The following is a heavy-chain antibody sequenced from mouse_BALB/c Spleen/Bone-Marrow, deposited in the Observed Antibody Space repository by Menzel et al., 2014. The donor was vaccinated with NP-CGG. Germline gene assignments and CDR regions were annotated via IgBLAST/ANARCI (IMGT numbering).Heavy chain of an antibody. V-gene: IGHV4-1*02. CDR3: ARQGYRYHLRVYAMDY. Sequence: EVKVVESGGGLVQPGGSLKLSCGASGFDFSSYWMSWVRQAPGKGLEWIGEINPDSSTINYTPSLKVKFIISRDNAKNTLYLQMSKVRSEDTALYYWARQGYRYHLRVYAMDYWGQGTPVTVSS. J-gene: IGHJ4*01. CDR2: INPDSSTI. D-gene: IGHD2-14*01. CDR1: GFDFSSYW.